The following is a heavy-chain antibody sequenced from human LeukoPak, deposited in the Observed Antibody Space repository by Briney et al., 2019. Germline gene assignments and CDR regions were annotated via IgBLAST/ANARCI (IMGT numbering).Heavy chain of an antibody. CDR2: INPNSGGT. CDR3: ARDIGSGWYVDFDY. J-gene: IGHJ4*02. Sequence: ASVKVSCKASGYTFTGYYMHWVRQAPGQGLEWMGWINPNSGGTNYAQKFQGRVTMTRDTSISTAYMELSRLRSDDTAVYYCARDIGSGWYVDFDYWGRGTLVTVSS. V-gene: IGHV1-2*02. D-gene: IGHD6-19*01. CDR1: GYTFTGYY.